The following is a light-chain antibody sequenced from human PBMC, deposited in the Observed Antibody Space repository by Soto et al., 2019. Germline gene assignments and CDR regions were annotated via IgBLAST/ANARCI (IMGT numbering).Light chain of an antibody. CDR2: DAS. Sequence: DIQMTQSPSTLSASVGDRVTITCRPSQSISSWLAWYQQKPGKAPKLLIYDASSLESGVPSRFSGSGSGTEFTLTISSLQPDDFATYYCQQYNSYPGTFGQGTKLEIK. J-gene: IGKJ2*01. CDR1: QSISSW. CDR3: QQYNSYPGT. V-gene: IGKV1-5*01.